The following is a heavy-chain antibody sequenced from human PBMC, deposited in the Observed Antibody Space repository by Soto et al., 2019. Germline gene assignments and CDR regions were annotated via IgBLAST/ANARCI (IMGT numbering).Heavy chain of an antibody. CDR1: GGSISSYY. J-gene: IGHJ4*02. V-gene: IGHV4-59*08. D-gene: IGHD4-4*01. CDR3: ARHSNRNYGLYYFDY. Sequence: PSETLSLTCTVSGGSISSYYWSWIRQPPGKGLEWIGYIYYSGSTKYKPSLKSRVTISVDTSKNQFSLKLTSATAADTAVYFCARHSNRNYGLYYFDYWGLGALVTVSS. CDR2: IYYSGST.